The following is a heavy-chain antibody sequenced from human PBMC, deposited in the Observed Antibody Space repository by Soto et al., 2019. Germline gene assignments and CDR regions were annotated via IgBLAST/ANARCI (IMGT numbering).Heavy chain of an antibody. CDR2: IIPIFGTA. V-gene: IGHV1-69*06. CDR1: GGTFSSYA. CDR3: AQSYYDFWSGKKYYYYGMDV. D-gene: IGHD3-3*01. J-gene: IGHJ6*02. Sequence: KVSCKASGGTFSSYAISWVRQAPGQGLEWMGGIIPIFGTANYAQKFQGRVTITADKSTSTAYMELSSLRSEDTAVYYCAQSYYDFWSGKKYYYYGMDVWGQGTTVTVSS.